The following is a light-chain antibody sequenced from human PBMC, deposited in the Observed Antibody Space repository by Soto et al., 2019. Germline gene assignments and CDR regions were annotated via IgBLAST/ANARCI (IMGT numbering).Light chain of an antibody. V-gene: IGKV1-5*01. CDR1: ERISSW. J-gene: IGKJ1*01. Sequence: DIQMTQSPSTLSASVGDRVNITCRASERISSWLAWYQQKPGKAPKLLIYDASSLESGVPSRFSGSGSGTEFTLTISSLQPDDFATYYCQQYNSYWTFGQGTKVEIK. CDR3: QQYNSYWT. CDR2: DAS.